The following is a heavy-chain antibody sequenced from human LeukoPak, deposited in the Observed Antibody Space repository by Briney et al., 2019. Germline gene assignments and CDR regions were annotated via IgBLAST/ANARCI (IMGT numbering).Heavy chain of an antibody. Sequence: GGSLRLSCAASGFTLSSYGMHWVRQAPGKGLEWVAVISYDGSNKYYADSVKGRFTISRDNSKKTLYLQMNSLRTEDTAVYYCARERIATTGTGWFDPWGQGTLVTVSS. CDR2: ISYDGSNK. J-gene: IGHJ5*02. D-gene: IGHD6-13*01. CDR3: ARERIATTGTGWFDP. V-gene: IGHV3-30*03. CDR1: GFTLSSYG.